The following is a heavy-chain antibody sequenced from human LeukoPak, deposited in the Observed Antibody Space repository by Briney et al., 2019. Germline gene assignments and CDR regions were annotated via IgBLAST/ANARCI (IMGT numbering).Heavy chain of an antibody. CDR1: GFTFNDYE. V-gene: IGHV3-48*03. Sequence: GGSLRLSCAASGFTFNDYEMNWVRQAPGKGLEWVAYISQSGSTRRVTDSVKGRFTISRDNAKNSLYLQLTSLRVEDMGIYYCARDGETAAPWALDLWGQGTMVTVSS. J-gene: IGHJ3*01. D-gene: IGHD3-10*01. CDR2: ISQSGSTR. CDR3: ARDGETAAPWALDL.